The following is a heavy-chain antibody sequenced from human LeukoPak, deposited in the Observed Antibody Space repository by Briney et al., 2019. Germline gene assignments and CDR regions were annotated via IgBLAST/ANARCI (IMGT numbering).Heavy chain of an antibody. CDR2: IKSKTDGGTT. CDR3: TIDYDYAWGSYRLGF. J-gene: IGHJ4*02. V-gene: IGHV3-15*01. Sequence: GGSLRLSCAASGFTFSNAWMSWVRQAPGKGLEWFGRIKSKTDGGTTDYAAPVKGRFTIARDDSKNRLYLQMNNLKPEDTGVYYCTIDYDYAWGSYRLGFWGQGSLVTVSS. CDR1: GFTFSNAW. D-gene: IGHD3-16*02.